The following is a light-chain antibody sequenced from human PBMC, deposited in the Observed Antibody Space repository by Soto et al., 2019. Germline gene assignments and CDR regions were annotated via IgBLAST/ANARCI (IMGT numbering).Light chain of an antibody. J-gene: IGKJ1*01. CDR3: QQYNGYSRT. Sequence: DIQMTQSPSTLSPSVGDRVTITCRASQSISDSLAWYQQKPGKAPYLLISDASSLERVVPSRFSGSGSGTEFTLTISSMQPDDFATYYCQQYNGYSRTFGQGTKVDIK. V-gene: IGKV1-5*01. CDR2: DAS. CDR1: QSISDS.